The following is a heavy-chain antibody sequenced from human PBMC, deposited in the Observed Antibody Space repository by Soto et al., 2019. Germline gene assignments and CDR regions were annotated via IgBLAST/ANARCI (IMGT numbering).Heavy chain of an antibody. V-gene: IGHV3-48*04. D-gene: IGHD5-18*01. CDR1: GFTFTRYS. CDR3: ARGGYRYGYNCYYGMNV. Sequence: GGCLRLSCAASGFTFTRYSMNWVRQAPGKGLEWVSYISSSGSTIYYADSVKGRFTISRDNAKNSLYLQMNSLRAADTAVYYCARGGYRYGYNCYYGMNVWGQGTRDTDSS. J-gene: IGHJ6*02. CDR2: ISSSGSTI.